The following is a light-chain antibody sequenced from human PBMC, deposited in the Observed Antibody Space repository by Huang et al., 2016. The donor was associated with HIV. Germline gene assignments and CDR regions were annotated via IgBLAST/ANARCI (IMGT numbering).Light chain of an antibody. CDR2: KAV. V-gene: IGKV1-5*03. J-gene: IGKJ1*01. CDR3: QQYSRYPET. Sequence: DIQMTQSPSTLSASVGDRVTITCRASQRISTWLAWYQQKPGKAPKLLIYKAVSLQSGVPSRFSGSGSGTEFTLTITSLQPEDFATYYCQQYSRYPETFSQGTKVEIK. CDR1: QRISTW.